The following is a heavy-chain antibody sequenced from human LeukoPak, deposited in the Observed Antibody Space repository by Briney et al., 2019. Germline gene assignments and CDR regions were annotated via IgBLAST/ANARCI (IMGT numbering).Heavy chain of an antibody. CDR1: GGTFSSYA. CDR3: ARICKYGSEPIDY. CDR2: IIPILGIA. J-gene: IGHJ4*02. D-gene: IGHD3-10*01. V-gene: IGHV1-69*04. Sequence: PVKVSCKASGGTFSSYAISWVRQAPGQGLEWMGRIIPILGIANYAQKFQGRVTITADKSTSTAYMELSSLRSEDTAVYYCARICKYGSEPIDYWGQGTLVTVSS.